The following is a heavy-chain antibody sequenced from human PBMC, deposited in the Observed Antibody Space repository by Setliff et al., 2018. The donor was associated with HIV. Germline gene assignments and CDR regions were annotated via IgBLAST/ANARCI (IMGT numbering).Heavy chain of an antibody. Sequence: SVKVSCKASGDTFRSYGISWVRQAPGQGLEWMGGTIPMFGSTSYAQKFQGRVTIITDESTSTAYMELSSLRSEDTAVYFCAREGVDTRSSTDYRYYMDVWGKGTTVTVSS. CDR1: GDTFRSYG. CDR3: AREGVDTRSSTDYRYYMDV. J-gene: IGHJ6*03. D-gene: IGHD5-18*01. V-gene: IGHV1-69*05. CDR2: TIPMFGST.